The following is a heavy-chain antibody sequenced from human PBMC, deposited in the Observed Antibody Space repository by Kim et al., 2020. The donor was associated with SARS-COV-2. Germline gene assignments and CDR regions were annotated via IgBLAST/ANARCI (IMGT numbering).Heavy chain of an antibody. V-gene: IGHV3-23*01. CDR1: GITFSTYA. D-gene: IGHD3-9*01. CDR2: ISDRGGTT. Sequence: GGSLRLSCAASGITFSTYAMSWVRQAPGKGLEWVSAISDRGGTTYYADSVKGRFTISRDNSKNTLYLQMSSLRVDDTALYFCAKLGTGFSSPSDYWGQGT. CDR3: AKLGTGFSSPSDY. J-gene: IGHJ4*02.